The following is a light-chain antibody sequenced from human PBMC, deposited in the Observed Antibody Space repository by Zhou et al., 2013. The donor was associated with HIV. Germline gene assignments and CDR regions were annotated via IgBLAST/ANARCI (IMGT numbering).Light chain of an antibody. J-gene: IGKJ2*01. CDR3: QHYVNSPPYT. Sequence: EIVLTQSPGTLSLSPGERATLSCRASQSVSSNYLAWYQQKPGQAPRLLIYDASSRATGIPDRFSGSGSGTDFTLTISRLEPEDFAVYYCQHYVNSPPYTFGQGTKLE. CDR2: DAS. V-gene: IGKV3-20*01. CDR1: QSVSSNY.